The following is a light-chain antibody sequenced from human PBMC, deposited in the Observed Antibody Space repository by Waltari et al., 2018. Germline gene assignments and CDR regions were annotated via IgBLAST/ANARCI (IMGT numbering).Light chain of an antibody. CDR1: QRFAGW. CDR2: MTS. V-gene: IGKV1-5*03. J-gene: IGKJ4*01. Sequence: DIQMTQSPSPLSASVGDRVTITCRASQRFAGWLAWFQQIPGIAPKLLIYMTSTLESGVPSRFSGSGSGTEYTLTISGLQPDDFATYYCQQYETYPFTFGGGTKVEI. CDR3: QQYETYPFT.